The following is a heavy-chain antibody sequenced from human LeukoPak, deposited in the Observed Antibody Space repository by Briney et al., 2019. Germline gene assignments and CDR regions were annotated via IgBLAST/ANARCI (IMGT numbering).Heavy chain of an antibody. CDR2: ISSSSSYT. V-gene: IGHV3-11*03. CDR1: GFTFSDYY. CDR3: ANDLGSLCFGDGYFDY. D-gene: IGHD3-10*01. Sequence: GGSLRLSCAASGFTFSDYYMSWIRQAPGKGLEWVSYISSSSSYTYYADSVKGRFTISRDNAKNTLYLQMNSLRAEYTAVYYCANDLGSLCFGDGYFDYWGQGTLVTVSS. J-gene: IGHJ4*02.